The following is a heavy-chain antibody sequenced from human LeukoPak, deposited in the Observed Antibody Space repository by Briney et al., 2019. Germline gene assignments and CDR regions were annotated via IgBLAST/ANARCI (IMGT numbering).Heavy chain of an antibody. D-gene: IGHD2-21*02. CDR3: ARDYCGGDWYRGDAFDI. V-gene: IGHV3-74*01. CDR2: INSDGSST. Sequence: PGGSLRLSCAASGFTFSSYWMHWVRQAPGKGLVWVSRINSDGSSTSYADSVKGRFTISRDNAKNTLYLQMNSLRAEDTAVYYCARDYCGGDWYRGDAFDIWGQGTMVTVSS. J-gene: IGHJ3*02. CDR1: GFTFSSYW.